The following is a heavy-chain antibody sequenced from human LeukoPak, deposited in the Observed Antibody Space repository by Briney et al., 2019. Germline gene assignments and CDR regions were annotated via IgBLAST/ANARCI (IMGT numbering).Heavy chain of an antibody. Sequence: GGSLRLSCAASEFTVSSYAMSWVRQAPGKGLEWVSAIHSNGGSTYYADSVKGRFTISRDIPKNTLYLQVNSLRAEDTAVYYCARKLVVAPTSYFDYWGQGILVTVSS. J-gene: IGHJ4*02. D-gene: IGHD2-15*01. CDR1: EFTVSSYA. V-gene: IGHV3-23*01. CDR2: IHSNGGST. CDR3: ARKLVVAPTSYFDY.